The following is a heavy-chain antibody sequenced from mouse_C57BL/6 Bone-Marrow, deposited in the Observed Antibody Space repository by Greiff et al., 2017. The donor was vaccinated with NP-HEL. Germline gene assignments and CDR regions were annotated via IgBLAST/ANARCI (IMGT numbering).Heavy chain of an antibody. CDR1: GYTFTSYW. Sequence: VQLQQPGAELVKPGASVKLSCKASGYTFTSYWMQWVKQRPGQGLEWIGEIDPSDSYTNYNQKFKGKATLTVDTSSSTAYMQLSSLTSEDSAVYYCARGYYYGSSYNFDYWGQGTTLTVSS. CDR3: ARGYYYGSSYNFDY. CDR2: IDPSDSYT. D-gene: IGHD1-1*01. V-gene: IGHV1-50*01. J-gene: IGHJ2*01.